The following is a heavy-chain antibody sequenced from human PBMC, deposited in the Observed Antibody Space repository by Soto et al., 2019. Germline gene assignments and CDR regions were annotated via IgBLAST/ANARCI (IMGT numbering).Heavy chain of an antibody. Sequence: PSETLSLTCTVSGGSISSYYWSWSRQPPGKGLEWIGYIYYSGSTNYNPSLKSRVTISVDTSKNQFSLKLSSVTAADTAVYYCARPFSSSWFRGAFDIWGQGTMVTVSS. CDR1: GGSISSYY. CDR2: IYYSGST. V-gene: IGHV4-59*08. D-gene: IGHD6-13*01. CDR3: ARPFSSSWFRGAFDI. J-gene: IGHJ3*02.